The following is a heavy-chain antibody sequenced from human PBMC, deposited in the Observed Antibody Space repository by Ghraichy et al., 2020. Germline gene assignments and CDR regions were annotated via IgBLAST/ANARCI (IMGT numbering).Heavy chain of an antibody. V-gene: IGHV6-1*01. J-gene: IGHJ4*02. CDR1: GDSVSSDTSA. CDR3: VRGSHFEY. D-gene: IGHD1-26*01. Sequence: SQTLSLTCAISGDSVSSDTSAWNWVRQSPSRGLEWLGRTYYRSTWYHDYAVSVKSRISINPDTSKNQFSLQLNSVTSEDTAVYYCVRGSHFEYWGQGTLVTVS. CDR2: TYYRSTWYH.